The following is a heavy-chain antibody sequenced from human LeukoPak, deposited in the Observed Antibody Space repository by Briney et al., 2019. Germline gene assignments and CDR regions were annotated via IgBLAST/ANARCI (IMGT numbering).Heavy chain of an antibody. J-gene: IGHJ5*02. V-gene: IGHV1-69*04. CDR2: IIPILGIA. D-gene: IGHD6-6*01. CDR3: AREGAARPPYWFDP. CDR1: GGTFSSYA. Sequence: SVKVSCKASGGTFSSYAISWVRQAPGQGLEWMGRIIPILGIANYAQKFRGRVTITADKSTSTAYMELSSLRSEDTAVYYCAREGAARPPYWFDPWGQGTLVTVSS.